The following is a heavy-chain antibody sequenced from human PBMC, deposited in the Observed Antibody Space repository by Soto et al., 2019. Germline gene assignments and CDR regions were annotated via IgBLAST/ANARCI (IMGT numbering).Heavy chain of an antibody. CDR1: GGTFSSYT. J-gene: IGHJ4*02. Sequence: QVQLVQSGAEVKKPGSSVKVSCKASGGTFSSYTISWVRQAPGQGLEWMGRIIPILGIANYAQKFQGRVTXTXXKSTSTAYMELSSLRSEDTAVYYCARDRAAGRHDYWGQGTLVTVSS. V-gene: IGHV1-69*08. D-gene: IGHD6-13*01. CDR2: IIPILGIA. CDR3: ARDRAAGRHDY.